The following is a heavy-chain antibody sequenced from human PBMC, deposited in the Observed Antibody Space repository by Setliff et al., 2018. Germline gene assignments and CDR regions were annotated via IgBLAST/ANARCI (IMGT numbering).Heavy chain of an antibody. V-gene: IGHV4-59*01. CDR1: GGSISSYY. CDR2: IYYSGST. Sequence: SETLSLTCTVSGGSISSYYWSWIRQPPGKGLEWIWYIYYSGSTNYNPSLKSRVTISVDTSKNQFSLKLSSVTAADTAVYYCARDEGSSYFYGMDVWGQGTTVTV. CDR3: ARDEGSSYFYGMDV. D-gene: IGHD6-13*01. J-gene: IGHJ6*02.